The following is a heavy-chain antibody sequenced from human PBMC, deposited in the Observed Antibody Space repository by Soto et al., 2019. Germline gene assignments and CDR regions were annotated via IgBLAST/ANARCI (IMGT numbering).Heavy chain of an antibody. V-gene: IGHV4-59*01. CDR2: IYYSGST. Sequence: SETLSLTCTVSGGSISSYYWSWIRQPPGKGLEWIGYIYYSGSTNYNPSLKSRVTISVDTSKNQFSLKLSSVTAADTAVYYCARMTTVKYYYYYMDVWGKGTTVTVSS. D-gene: IGHD4-17*01. CDR1: GGSISSYY. J-gene: IGHJ6*03. CDR3: ARMTTVKYYYYYMDV.